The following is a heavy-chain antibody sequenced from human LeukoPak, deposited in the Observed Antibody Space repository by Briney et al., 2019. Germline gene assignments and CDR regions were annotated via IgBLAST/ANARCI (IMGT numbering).Heavy chain of an antibody. J-gene: IGHJ4*02. V-gene: IGHV5-51*01. Sequence: GESLKTPCKASGYSFANYWIGWVARLHGKGLEWLGIIYPVEADAKNSPSFQGPVTISADNSISTAYLQWSSPQASDTAIYYCARKQGSFSGGMDYWGQGTLVTVSS. D-gene: IGHD5-12*01. CDR1: GYSFANYW. CDR3: ARKQGSFSGGMDY. CDR2: IYPVEADA.